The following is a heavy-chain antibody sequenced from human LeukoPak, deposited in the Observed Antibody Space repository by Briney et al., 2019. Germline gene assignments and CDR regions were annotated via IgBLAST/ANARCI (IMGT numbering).Heavy chain of an antibody. D-gene: IGHD2-2*01. CDR2: ISYDGTNK. CDR1: GFTFSNYG. CDR3: AKGVPAAIGLLFDY. Sequence: GGSLRLSCAGSGFTFSNYGMHWVRQAPGKGLEWVAVISYDGTNKYYADSVKGRFTISRDNSKNTLYLQMNSLRAEDTAVYYCAKGVPAAIGLLFDYWGQGTLVTVSS. J-gene: IGHJ4*02. V-gene: IGHV3-30*18.